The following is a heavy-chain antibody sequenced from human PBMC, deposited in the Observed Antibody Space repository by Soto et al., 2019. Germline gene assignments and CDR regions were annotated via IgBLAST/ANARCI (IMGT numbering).Heavy chain of an antibody. Sequence: VSLTCTVSGGSVSTGSYDWSWIRQPPGKGLEWIGKIFFTGSAHYNPSLRNQVTMSVDTSKDQFSLTLTSVTAADTAVYYCARDGHGMDVWGQGTTVTVSS. V-gene: IGHV4-61*01. CDR2: IFFTGSA. J-gene: IGHJ6*02. CDR3: ARDGHGMDV. CDR1: GGSVSTGSYD.